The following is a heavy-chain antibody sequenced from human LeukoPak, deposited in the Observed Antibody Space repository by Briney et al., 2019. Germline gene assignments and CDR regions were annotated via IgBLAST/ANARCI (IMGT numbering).Heavy chain of an antibody. V-gene: IGHV3-33*01. Sequence: PGGSLRLSCAASGFTFSSYGMHWVRQAPGKGLEWVAVIWYDGSNKYYADSVKGRFTISRDNSKNTLYLQMNSLRAEDTAVYYCARDSRWGGYGRGFDYWGQGTLVTVSS. D-gene: IGHD5-12*01. CDR1: GFTFSSYG. CDR3: ARDSRWGGYGRGFDY. J-gene: IGHJ4*02. CDR2: IWYDGSNK.